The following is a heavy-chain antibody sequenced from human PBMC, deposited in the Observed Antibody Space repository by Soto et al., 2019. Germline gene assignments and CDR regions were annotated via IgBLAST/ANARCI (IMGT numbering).Heavy chain of an antibody. CDR1: GYSFPSEW. D-gene: IGHD2-2*01. CDR3: ARVPHSTTSYYGYPSGMDG. CDR2: IYPADSDT. Sequence: GESLKISCKGSGYSFPSEWIGWVRQMPGKGLEWMGSIYPADSDTRYSPSFQGQVTISADKSIRTAYLEWSSLKASDSGVYFCARVPHSTTSYYGYPSGMDGWGQGTTVTVSS. V-gene: IGHV5-51*01. J-gene: IGHJ6*02.